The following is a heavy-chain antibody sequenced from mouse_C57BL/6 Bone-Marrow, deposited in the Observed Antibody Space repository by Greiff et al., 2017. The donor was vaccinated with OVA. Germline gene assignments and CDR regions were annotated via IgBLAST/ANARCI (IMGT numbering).Heavy chain of an antibody. J-gene: IGHJ2*01. V-gene: IGHV5-4*01. CDR1: GFTFSSYA. Sequence: EVHLVESGGGLVKPGGSLKLSCAASGFTFSSYAMSWVRQTPEKRLEWVATISDGGSYTYYPDNVKGRFTISRDNAKNNLYLQMSHLKSEDTAMYYCATTVRVYWGQGTTLTVSS. D-gene: IGHD1-1*01. CDR3: ATTVRVY. CDR2: ISDGGSYT.